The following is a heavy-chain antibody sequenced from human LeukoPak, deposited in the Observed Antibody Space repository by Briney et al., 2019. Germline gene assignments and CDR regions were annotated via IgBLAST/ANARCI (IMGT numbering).Heavy chain of an antibody. J-gene: IGHJ4*02. CDR1: GFTFSNYV. CDR2: ISGSGDNT. Sequence: GGALRLSCAASGFTFSNYVMSWVRQAPGKGLEWVSIISGSGDNTHYADSVKGRFTISRDNSKNTLYLQMKTLRAEDTAIYYCARRGWLINFDYWGQGTLVTVSS. CDR3: ARRGWLINFDY. D-gene: IGHD5-12*01. V-gene: IGHV3-23*01.